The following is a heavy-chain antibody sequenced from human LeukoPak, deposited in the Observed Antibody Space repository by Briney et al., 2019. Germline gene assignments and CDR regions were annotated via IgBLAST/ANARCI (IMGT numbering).Heavy chain of an antibody. CDR3: ARQEILYSSGWDTLGAFDI. D-gene: IGHD6-19*01. J-gene: IGHJ3*02. V-gene: IGHV4-38-2*01. CDR1: GYSISSGYY. Sequence: SETLSLTCAVSGYSISSGYYWGWIRQPPGKGLEWIGSIYHSGSTYYNPSLKSRVTISVDTSKNQFSLKLSSVTAADTAVYYCARQEILYSSGWDTLGAFDIWGQGTMVTVSS. CDR2: IYHSGST.